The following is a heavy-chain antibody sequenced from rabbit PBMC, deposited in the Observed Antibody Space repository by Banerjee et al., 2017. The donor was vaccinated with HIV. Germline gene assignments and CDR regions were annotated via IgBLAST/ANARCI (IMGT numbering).Heavy chain of an antibody. J-gene: IGHJ4*01. V-gene: IGHV1S45*01. CDR1: GFDFSSNA. Sequence: TCKASGFDFSSNAICWVRQAPGKGLEWIGTIYAGSSGSAYYASWVNGRFTISKTSSTTVTLQMTSLTAADTATYFCARDLAGVIGWNFNLWGPGTLVTVS. CDR3: ARDLAGVIGWNFNL. CDR2: IYAGSSGSA. D-gene: IGHD4-1*01.